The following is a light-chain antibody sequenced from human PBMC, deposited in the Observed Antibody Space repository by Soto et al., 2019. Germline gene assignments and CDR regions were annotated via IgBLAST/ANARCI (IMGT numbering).Light chain of an antibody. Sequence: EIVLMQSPGTLSLSPGERATLSCRASQSVSSYLAWYQQKPGQAPRLLIYGASTRATGIPARFSGSGSGTDFTLTISRLEPEDFAMYYCLHHGSSLWTFGQGTKGDNK. J-gene: IGKJ1*01. CDR2: GAS. CDR1: QSVSSY. V-gene: IGKV3-20*01. CDR3: LHHGSSLWT.